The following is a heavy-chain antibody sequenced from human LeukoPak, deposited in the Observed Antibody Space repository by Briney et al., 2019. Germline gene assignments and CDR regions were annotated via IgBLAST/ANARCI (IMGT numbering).Heavy chain of an antibody. V-gene: IGHV3-21*04. CDR2: ISSSSSYI. CDR1: GFTFSSYS. CDR3: ARTMVRGVSPIDY. J-gene: IGHJ4*02. D-gene: IGHD3-10*01. Sequence: PGGSLRLSCAASGFTFSSYSMNWVRQAPGKGLEWVSSISSSSSYIYYADSVKGRFTISRDNAKNSLYLQMNSLRAEDTAVYYCARTMVRGVSPIDYWGQGTLVTVSS.